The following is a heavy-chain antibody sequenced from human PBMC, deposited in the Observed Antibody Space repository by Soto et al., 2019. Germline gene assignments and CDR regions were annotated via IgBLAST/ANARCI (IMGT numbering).Heavy chain of an antibody. CDR3: ARPGFIAARPSRDESDY. CDR2: IYYSGST. J-gene: IGHJ4*02. V-gene: IGHV4-39*01. D-gene: IGHD6-6*01. Sequence: SETLSLTCTVSGGSISSSSYYWGWIRQPPGKGLEWIGSIYYSGSTYYNPSLKSRVTISVDTSKNQFSLKLSSVTAADTAVYYCARPGFIAARPSRDESDYWGQGTLVTVSS. CDR1: GGSISSSSYY.